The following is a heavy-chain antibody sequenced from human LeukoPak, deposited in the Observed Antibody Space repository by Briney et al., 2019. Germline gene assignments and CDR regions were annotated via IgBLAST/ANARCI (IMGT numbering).Heavy chain of an antibody. CDR1: GFTFSSYA. D-gene: IGHD1-26*01. Sequence: QPGGSLRLSCAASGFTFSSYAMSWVRQAPGKGLEWVSAISGSGGSTYYADSVKGRFTISRDNSKNTLYLQMNSLRAEDTAVYYCAKQGLLPVSGSYPLGGHFQHWGQGTLVTVSS. V-gene: IGHV3-23*01. CDR3: AKQGLLPVSGSYPLGGHFQH. J-gene: IGHJ1*01. CDR2: ISGSGGST.